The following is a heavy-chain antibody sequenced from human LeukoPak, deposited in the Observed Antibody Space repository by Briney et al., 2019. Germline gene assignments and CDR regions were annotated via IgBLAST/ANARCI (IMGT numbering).Heavy chain of an antibody. CDR3: ARGGGVYSSKKGGRYYYYGMDV. D-gene: IGHD6-19*01. CDR1: GFTVSSNY. V-gene: IGHV3-66*02. CDR2: IYSGGST. Sequence: PGGSLRLSCAASGFTVSSNYMSWVRQAPGKGLEWVSVIYSGGSTYYADSVKGRFTISRDNSGNTLYLQMNSLRAEDTAVYYCARGGGVYSSKKGGRYYYYGMDVWGQGTTVTVSS. J-gene: IGHJ6*02.